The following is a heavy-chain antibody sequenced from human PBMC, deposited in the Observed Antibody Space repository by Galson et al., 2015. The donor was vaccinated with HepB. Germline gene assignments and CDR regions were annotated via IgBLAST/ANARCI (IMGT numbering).Heavy chain of an antibody. CDR3: ARVADSHYGDHTHFDS. V-gene: IGHV3-11*06. CDR1: GFTFRDYY. Sequence: SLRLSCAASGFTFRDYYMSWIRQTPGKGLEWLSYISSNTGTYTNYADSVKGRLTISRDNAENSLYLQMSSLRVEDTAVYYCARVADSHYGDHTHFDSWGQGTLVT. CDR2: ISSNTGTYT. J-gene: IGHJ4*02. D-gene: IGHD4-17*01.